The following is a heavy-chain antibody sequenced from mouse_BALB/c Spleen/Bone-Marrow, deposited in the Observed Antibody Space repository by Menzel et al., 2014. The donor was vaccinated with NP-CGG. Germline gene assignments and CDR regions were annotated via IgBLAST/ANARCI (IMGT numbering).Heavy chain of an antibody. CDR1: GFNIKDTY. V-gene: IGHV14-3*02. D-gene: IGHD2-1*01. CDR3: ARNGNCGAWFAY. J-gene: IGHJ3*01. CDR2: IDPANGNT. Sequence: VQLKDSGAELVKPGASVKLSCTASGFNIKDTYMHWVKQRPEQGLEWIGRIDPANGNTKYDPKFQGKATITADTSSNTAYLQFSSLTSEDTAVYYCARNGNCGAWFAYWGQGTLVTVSA.